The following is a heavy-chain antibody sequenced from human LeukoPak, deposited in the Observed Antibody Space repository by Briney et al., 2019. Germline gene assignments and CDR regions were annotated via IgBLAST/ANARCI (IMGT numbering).Heavy chain of an antibody. V-gene: IGHV1-18*01. CDR2: ISANNGNT. Sequence: GASVTVSCTASGYTFTSYAMHWVRQAPEQGLEWMGWISANNGNTNYPQKLQGRVTMTTDTSTSTAYMELRSLRSDDTAVYYCARDTVTTSEYYHYGMDVWGQGTTVTVSS. CDR3: ARDTVTTSEYYHYGMDV. D-gene: IGHD4-17*01. CDR1: GYTFTSYA. J-gene: IGHJ6*02.